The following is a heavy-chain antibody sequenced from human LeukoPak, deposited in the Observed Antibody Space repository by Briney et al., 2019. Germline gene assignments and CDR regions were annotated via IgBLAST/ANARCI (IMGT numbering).Heavy chain of an antibody. J-gene: IGHJ4*02. CDR2: INVGNGNT. CDR1: GYSFSTYA. Sequence: ASVKVSCKASGYSFSTYAMHWVRQAPGQRLEWMGWINVGNGNTKYSQKFQGRVTITRDTSASTAYMELSSLRTEDTAVYYCARDNKVRDDFWSVYYDYWGQGTLVTVSS. V-gene: IGHV1-3*01. CDR3: ARDNKVRDDFWSVYYDY. D-gene: IGHD3-3*01.